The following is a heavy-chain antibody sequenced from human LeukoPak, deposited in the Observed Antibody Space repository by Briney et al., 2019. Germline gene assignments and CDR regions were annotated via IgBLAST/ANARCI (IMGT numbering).Heavy chain of an antibody. Sequence: PGGSLRLSCAASGFTFSSYSTNWVRQAPGKGLEWVSSISSSSSYIYCADSVKGRFTISRDNAKNSLYLQMNSLRAEDTAVYYCARDPSGYYDFWSGYSGVNWFDPWGQGTLVTVSS. J-gene: IGHJ5*02. D-gene: IGHD3-3*01. CDR2: ISSSSSYI. CDR3: ARDPSGYYDFWSGYSGVNWFDP. CDR1: GFTFSSYS. V-gene: IGHV3-21*01.